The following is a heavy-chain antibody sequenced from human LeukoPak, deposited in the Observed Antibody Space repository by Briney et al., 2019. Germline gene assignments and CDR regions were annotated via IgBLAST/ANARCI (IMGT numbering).Heavy chain of an antibody. CDR2: INHSGST. CDR3: ARGGANCSGGSCYGDY. V-gene: IGHV4-34*01. D-gene: IGHD2-15*01. J-gene: IGHJ4*02. CDR1: GGSISSYY. Sequence: SETLSLTCTVSGGSISSYYWSWIRQPPGKGLEWIGEINHSGSTNYNPSLKSRVTISVDTSKNQFSLKLSSVTAADTAVYYCARGGANCSGGSCYGDYWGQGTLVTVSS.